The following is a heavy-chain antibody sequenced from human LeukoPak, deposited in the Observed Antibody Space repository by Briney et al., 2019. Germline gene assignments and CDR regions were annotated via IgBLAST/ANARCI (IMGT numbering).Heavy chain of an antibody. J-gene: IGHJ5*02. CDR1: GFTFSSYW. V-gene: IGHV3-7*01. CDR2: IKQDGSEK. CDR3: AREELGSSLGFDP. Sequence: GGSLRLSCTASGFTFSSYWMSWVRQAPGKGLEWVANIKQDGSEKYYVDSVKGRFTISRDNAKNSLYLQMNSLRAEDTGVYYCAREELGSSLGFDPWGQGTLVTVSS. D-gene: IGHD3-16*01.